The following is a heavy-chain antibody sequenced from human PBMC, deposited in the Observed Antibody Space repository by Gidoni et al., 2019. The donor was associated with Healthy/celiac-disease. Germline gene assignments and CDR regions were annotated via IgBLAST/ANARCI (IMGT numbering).Heavy chain of an antibody. CDR3: ARDLVGATDYYYYGMDV. V-gene: IGHV1-69*01. D-gene: IGHD1-26*01. CDR1: GGTFSSYA. Sequence: QVQLVQSGAEVNKPGSSVNVSCKASGGTFSSYAISWVRQAPGRGLEWMGGIIPNFGTANYAQKFQGRVTITADESTSTAYMELSSLRSEDTAVYYCARDLVGATDYYYYGMDVWGQGTTVTVSS. J-gene: IGHJ6*02. CDR2: IIPNFGTA.